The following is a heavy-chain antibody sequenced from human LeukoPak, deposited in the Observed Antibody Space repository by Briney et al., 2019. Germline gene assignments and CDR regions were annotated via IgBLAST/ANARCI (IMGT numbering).Heavy chain of an antibody. D-gene: IGHD3-16*01. CDR3: ARAITFGGVTGDYFDY. V-gene: IGHV1-2*02. Sequence: ASVTLSCKASGYTFTGYYMHWVRQAPGQGLEWMGWINPNSGGTNYAQKFQGRVTMTRDTSISTAYMELSRLRSDDTAVYYCARAITFGGVTGDYFDYWGQGTMVTVSS. CDR1: GYTFTGYY. CDR2: INPNSGGT. J-gene: IGHJ4*02.